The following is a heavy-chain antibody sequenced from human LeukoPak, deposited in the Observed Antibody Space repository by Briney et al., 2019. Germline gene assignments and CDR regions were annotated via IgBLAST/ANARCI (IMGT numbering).Heavy chain of an antibody. CDR2: IYYRGST. CDR3: AGLLTGYVSNYYMDV. Sequence: PSQTLSLTCAVSGGSISSGGYSWSWIRQPPGKGLEWIGNIYYRGSTYYNPSLKSRVTISVETSKNQFSLKLSSVTAADTAVYYCAGLLTGYVSNYYMDVWGKGTTVTVSS. D-gene: IGHD3-9*01. CDR1: GGSISSGGYS. V-gene: IGHV4-30-2*03. J-gene: IGHJ6*03.